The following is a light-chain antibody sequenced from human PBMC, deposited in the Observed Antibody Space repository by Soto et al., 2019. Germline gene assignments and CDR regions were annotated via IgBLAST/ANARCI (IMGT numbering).Light chain of an antibody. CDR3: NSYAGTSYV. Sequence: QSVLTQPASVSGTPGQSITISCTGTSSDVGAYNYVSWYQQYPGKAPKLIIYDVSNRPSGVSCRFSGSKSGYTASLTISELQAEDEADYYCNSYAGTSYVFRTGTKVNVL. CDR2: DVS. CDR1: SSDVGAYNY. V-gene: IGLV2-14*01. J-gene: IGLJ1*01.